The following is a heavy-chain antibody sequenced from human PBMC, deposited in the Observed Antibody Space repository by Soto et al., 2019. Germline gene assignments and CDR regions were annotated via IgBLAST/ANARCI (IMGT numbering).Heavy chain of an antibody. Sequence: QVQLVQSGAEVKKPGSSVKVSCKASGGTFSSYTISWVRQAPGTGLVWMGRIIPILGISNYAQKFQGSGTITADKSTSTAYMELSSLRSEDTAVYYCERGSGENWFDPWGQGTLVTVSS. D-gene: IGHD3-10*01. CDR3: ERGSGENWFDP. V-gene: IGHV1-69*02. CDR1: GGTFSSYT. J-gene: IGHJ5*02. CDR2: IIPILGIS.